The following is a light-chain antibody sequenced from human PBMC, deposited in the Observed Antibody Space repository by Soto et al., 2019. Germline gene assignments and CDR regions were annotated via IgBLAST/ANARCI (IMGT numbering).Light chain of an antibody. CDR1: QSVDSY. CDR3: QQYGSSGT. J-gene: IGKJ1*01. V-gene: IGKV3-11*01. CDR2: GAS. Sequence: EIVLTQSPASLSLSPGERATLSCRASQSVDSYLVWYQQKPGQTPRLLIFGASNRATGIPARFSGSGSGTDFTLTISSLEPEDFAVYYCQQYGSSGTFGQGTKVDIK.